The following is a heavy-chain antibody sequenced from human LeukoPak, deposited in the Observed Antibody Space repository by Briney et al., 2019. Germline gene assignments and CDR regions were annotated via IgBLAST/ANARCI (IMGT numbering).Heavy chain of an antibody. J-gene: IGHJ3*02. CDR2: IYYSGST. V-gene: IGHV4-39*07. Sequence: SETLSLTCTVSGGSISSSKYYWGWIRQPPGKGLEWIGSIYYSGSTYYNPSLKSRVTISVDTSKNQFSLKLSSVTAADTAVYYCARGTHDYGDYRSKPDDAFDIWGQGTMVTVSS. CDR1: GGSISSSKYY. CDR3: ARGTHDYGDYRSKPDDAFDI. D-gene: IGHD4-17*01.